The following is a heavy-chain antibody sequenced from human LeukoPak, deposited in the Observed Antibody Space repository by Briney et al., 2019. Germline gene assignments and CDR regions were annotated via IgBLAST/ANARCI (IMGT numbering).Heavy chain of an antibody. CDR1: GGSISSYY. V-gene: IGHV4-4*07. D-gene: IGHD6-6*01. CDR3: ARDRERSSLKDYYYYMDV. CDR2: IYTSGST. J-gene: IGHJ6*03. Sequence: SETLSLTCTVSGGSISSYYWSWIRQPAGKGLEWIGRIYTSGSTNYNPSLKSRVTISVDTSKNQFSLKLSSVTAADTAVYYCARDRERSSLKDYYYYMDVWGKGTTVTVSS.